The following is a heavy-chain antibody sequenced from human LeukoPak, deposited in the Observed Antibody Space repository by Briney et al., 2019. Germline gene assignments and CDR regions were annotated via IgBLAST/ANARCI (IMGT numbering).Heavy chain of an antibody. CDR3: ARPHIVVVTAPHDAFDI. J-gene: IGHJ3*02. Sequence: SVKVSCKASGGTFSSYAISWVRQAPGQGLEWMGRIIPILGIANYAQKFQGRVTITADKSTSTAYMELSSLRSEDTAVYYCARPHIVVVTAPHDAFDIWGQGTMVTVSS. D-gene: IGHD2-21*02. CDR1: GGTFSSYA. CDR2: IIPILGIA. V-gene: IGHV1-69*04.